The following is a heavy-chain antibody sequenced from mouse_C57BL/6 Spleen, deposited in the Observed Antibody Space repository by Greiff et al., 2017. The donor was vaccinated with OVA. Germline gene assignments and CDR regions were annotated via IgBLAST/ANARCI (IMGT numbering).Heavy chain of an antibody. CDR2: ISGGGGNT. Sequence: EVNVVESGGGLVKPGGSLKLSCAASGFTFSSYTMSWVRQTPEKRLEWVATISGGGGNTYYPDSVKGRFTISRDNAKNTLYLQVSSLRSEDTALYYCARQGSNSHFDYWGQGTTLTVSS. CDR3: ARQGSNSHFDY. D-gene: IGHD2-5*01. J-gene: IGHJ2*01. V-gene: IGHV5-9*01. CDR1: GFTFSSYT.